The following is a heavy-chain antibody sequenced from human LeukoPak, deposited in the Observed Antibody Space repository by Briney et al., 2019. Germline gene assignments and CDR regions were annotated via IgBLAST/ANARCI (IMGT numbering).Heavy chain of an antibody. CDR1: GFSFSTYG. D-gene: IGHD3-3*01. V-gene: IGHV3-30*02. CDR2: IRSDGGKK. CDR3: AGGDTYDFWSGHALYFDY. J-gene: IGHJ4*02. Sequence: GGSLRLSCAASGFSFSTYGIHWVRQAPGKGLEWVAFIRSDGGKKYYADSVKGRFTISRDNSKNTLYLQMNSLRPEDTAVYYCAGGDTYDFWSGHALYFDYWGQGTLVTVSS.